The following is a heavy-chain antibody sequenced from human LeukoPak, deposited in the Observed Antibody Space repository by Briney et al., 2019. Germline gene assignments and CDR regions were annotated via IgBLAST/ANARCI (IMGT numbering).Heavy chain of an antibody. D-gene: IGHD3-9*01. CDR3: ARGVVLRYFDWLLLGDAFDI. J-gene: IGHJ3*02. CDR2: INHSGST. CDR1: GGSISSSSYY. Sequence: SETLSLTCTVSGGSISSSSYYWGWIRQPPGKGLEWIGEINHSGSTNYNPSLKSRVTISVDTSKNQFSLKLSSVTAADTAVYYCARGVVLRYFDWLLLGDAFDIWGQGTMATVSS. V-gene: IGHV4-39*07.